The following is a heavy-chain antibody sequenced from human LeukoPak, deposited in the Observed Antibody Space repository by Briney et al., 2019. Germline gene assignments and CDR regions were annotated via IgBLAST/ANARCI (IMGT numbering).Heavy chain of an antibody. CDR2: ISYDGSNK. D-gene: IGHD1-14*01. CDR1: GFTFSSYG. V-gene: IGHV3-30*18. Sequence: PGGSLRLSCAASGFTFSSYGMHWVRQAPGKGLEWVAVISYDGSNKYYAASVKGRFTISRDNSKNTLYLQMNSLRAEDTAVYYCAKDKGSTTYYFDYWGQGTLVTVSS. J-gene: IGHJ4*02. CDR3: AKDKGSTTYYFDY.